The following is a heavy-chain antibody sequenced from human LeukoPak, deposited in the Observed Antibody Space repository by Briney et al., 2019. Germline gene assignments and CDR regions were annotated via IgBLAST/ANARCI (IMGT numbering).Heavy chain of an antibody. J-gene: IGHJ4*02. Sequence: MASETLSLTCAVYGGSFSGYYWSWIRQPPGKGLEWIGEINHSGSTNYNPSLKSRVTISVDTSKNQFSLKLSSVTAADTAVYYCARGVGRVVTLLYFDYWGQGTLVTVSS. CDR3: ARGVGRVVTLLYFDY. V-gene: IGHV4-34*01. D-gene: IGHD2-15*01. CDR2: INHSGST. CDR1: GGSFSGYY.